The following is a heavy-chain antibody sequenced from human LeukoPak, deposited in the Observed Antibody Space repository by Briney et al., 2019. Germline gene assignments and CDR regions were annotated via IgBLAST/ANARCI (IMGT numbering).Heavy chain of an antibody. Sequence: PSETLSLTCTVSGGSISSYYWSWIRQPPGKGLEWIGYIYYSGSTNYNPSLKSRVTISVDTSKNQFSLKLSSVTAADTAVYYCAKKLSSGIAVTGAFGYWGQGTLVTVSS. CDR3: AKKLSSGIAVTGAFGY. J-gene: IGHJ4*02. D-gene: IGHD6-13*01. V-gene: IGHV4-59*01. CDR2: IYYSGST. CDR1: GGSISSYY.